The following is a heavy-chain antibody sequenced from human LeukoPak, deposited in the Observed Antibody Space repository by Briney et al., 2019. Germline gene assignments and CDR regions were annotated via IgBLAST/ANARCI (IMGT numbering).Heavy chain of an antibody. J-gene: IGHJ4*02. D-gene: IGHD3-22*01. CDR3: ARLPNYYDSSGYPH. V-gene: IGHV3-74*01. CDR1: GFTFSSYW. CDR2: IKSDGSST. Sequence: GGSLRLSCAASGFTFSSYWMHWVRQAPGKGLVWVSRIKSDGSSTSYADSVKGRFTISRDNAKNTLYLQMNSLRAEDTAVYYCARLPNYYDSSGYPHWGQGTLVTVSS.